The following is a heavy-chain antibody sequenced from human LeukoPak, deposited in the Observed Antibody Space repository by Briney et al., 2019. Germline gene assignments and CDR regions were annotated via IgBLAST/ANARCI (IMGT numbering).Heavy chain of an antibody. CDR1: GFTFSSYW. V-gene: IGHV3-7*01. CDR3: ARDGGYSGYELDFDY. D-gene: IGHD5-12*01. J-gene: IGHJ4*02. CDR2: IKQDGSEK. Sequence: PGGSLRLSCAASGFTFSSYWMSWVRQAPGKGLEWVANIKQDGSEKYYVDSVKGRFTISRDNSKNTLYLQMNRLRAEDTAVYYCARDGGYSGYELDFDYWGQGTLVTVSS.